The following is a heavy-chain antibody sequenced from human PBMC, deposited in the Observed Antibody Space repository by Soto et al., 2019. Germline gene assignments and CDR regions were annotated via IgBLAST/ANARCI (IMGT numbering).Heavy chain of an antibody. D-gene: IGHD3-9*01. Sequence: QVQLQQWGAGPLRPLETLSLTCGVSGGSFSGYYWAWIRQSPGKGLEWIGEINDRGSINYNPSLTSRVSISVDTSKNHYSLTLRSVPDADTAVYYCARESHDILTGPPWVWYFDLWGRGTLVTVSS. CDR2: INDRGSI. V-gene: IGHV4-34*01. CDR1: GGSFSGYY. CDR3: ARESHDILTGPPWVWYFDL. J-gene: IGHJ2*01.